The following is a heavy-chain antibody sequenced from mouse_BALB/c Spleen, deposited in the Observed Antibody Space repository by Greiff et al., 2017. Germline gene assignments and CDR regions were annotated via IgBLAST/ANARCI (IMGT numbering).Heavy chain of an antibody. CDR3: ARDYGYPPFAY. CDR1: GYTFSSYW. J-gene: IGHJ3*01. Sequence: VQLQQSGAELMKPGASVKISCKATGYTFSSYWIEWVKQRPGHGLEWIGEILPGSGSTNYNEKFKGKATFTADTSSNTAYMQLSSLTSEDSAVYYCARDYGYPPFAYWGQGTLVTVSA. V-gene: IGHV1-9*01. D-gene: IGHD1-2*01. CDR2: ILPGSGST.